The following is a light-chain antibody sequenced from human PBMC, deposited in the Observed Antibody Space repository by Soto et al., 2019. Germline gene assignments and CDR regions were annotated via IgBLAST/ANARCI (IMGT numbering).Light chain of an antibody. CDR1: QTISSY. CDR2: AAS. V-gene: IGKV1-39*01. CDR3: QQFNNYPLT. Sequence: DIQMTQSPSSLSASVGDKVTVTCRASQTISSYLNWYQQKPGKAPELLISAASSLQSGVPSRFSGSASGTDFTLTISSLQPEDFATYYCQQFNNYPLTFGGGTKVDI. J-gene: IGKJ4*01.